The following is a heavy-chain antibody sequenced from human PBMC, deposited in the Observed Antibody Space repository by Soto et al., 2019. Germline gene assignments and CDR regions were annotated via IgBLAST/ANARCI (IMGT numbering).Heavy chain of an antibody. J-gene: IGHJ4*02. CDR1: VVPSPRSS. CDR2: ISSTTNYI. CDR3: ARESEDLTSNFDY. Sequence: GGSLRLSSADSVVPSPRSSMTWVRQAAGKGLEWVSSISSTTNYIYYGDSMKGRFTISRDNAKNSLYLEMNSLRAEDTAVYYCARESEDLTSNFDYWGQGTLVTVSS. V-gene: IGHV3-21*06.